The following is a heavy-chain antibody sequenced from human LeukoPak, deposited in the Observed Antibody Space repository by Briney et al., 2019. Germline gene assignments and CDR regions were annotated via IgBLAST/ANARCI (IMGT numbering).Heavy chain of an antibody. CDR1: GGSFSGYY. CDR2: INHSGST. Sequence: PSETLSLTCAVYGGSFSGYYWSWIRQPPGKGLEWIGEINHSGSTNYNPSLKSRVTISVDTSKNQFSLKLSSVTAADTAVYYCARRRYYDSSGTAVYYFDYWGQGTLVTVSS. V-gene: IGHV4-34*01. J-gene: IGHJ4*02. D-gene: IGHD3-22*01. CDR3: ARRRYYDSSGTAVYYFDY.